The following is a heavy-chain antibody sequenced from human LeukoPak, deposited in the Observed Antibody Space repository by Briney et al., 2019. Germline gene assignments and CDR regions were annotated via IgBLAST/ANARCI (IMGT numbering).Heavy chain of an antibody. CDR2: ISGSGGST. J-gene: IGHJ6*02. CDR1: GFTFSSYA. V-gene: IGHV3-23*01. CDR3: AKGRQQLVPNGMDV. Sequence: GGSLRLSCAASGFTFSSYAMSWVRQAPGKGLEWVSAISGSGGSTYYADSVKGRFTISRDNSKNTLYLQMNSLRAEDTAVYHCAKGRQQLVPNGMDVWGQGTTVTVSS. D-gene: IGHD6-13*01.